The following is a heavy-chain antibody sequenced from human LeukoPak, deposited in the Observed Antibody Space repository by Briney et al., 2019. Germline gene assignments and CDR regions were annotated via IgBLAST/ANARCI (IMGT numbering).Heavy chain of an antibody. D-gene: IGHD3-10*01. CDR3: ARAPVWFGESMDV. Sequence: SETLSLTCAVYGGSFSGYYWSWIRQAPGKGLEWIGEINHSGSTNYNPSLKSRVTISVDTSKNQFSLKLSSVTAADTAVYYCARAPVWFGESMDVWGQGTTVTVSS. CDR2: INHSGST. V-gene: IGHV4-34*01. J-gene: IGHJ6*02. CDR1: GGSFSGYY.